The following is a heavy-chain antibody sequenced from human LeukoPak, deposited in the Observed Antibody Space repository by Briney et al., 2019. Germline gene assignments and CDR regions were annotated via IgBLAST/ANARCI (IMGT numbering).Heavy chain of an antibody. CDR1: GGSISSGSYY. CDR3: ARGRRGYSYGYGSLDY. D-gene: IGHD5-18*01. J-gene: IGHJ4*02. CDR2: IYTSGST. V-gene: IGHV4-61*02. Sequence: SETLSLTCTVSGGSISSGSYYWSWIRQPAGKGLEWIGRIYTSGSTNYNPSLKSRVTISVDTSKNQFSLKLSSVTAADTAVYYCARGRRGYSYGYGSLDYWGQGTLVTVSS.